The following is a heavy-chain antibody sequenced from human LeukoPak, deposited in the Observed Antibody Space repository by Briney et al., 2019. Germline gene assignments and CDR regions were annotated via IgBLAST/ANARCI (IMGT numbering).Heavy chain of an antibody. J-gene: IGHJ2*01. CDR2: ISGSGDI. Sequence: GSLRLSCAAAGFTFSSYTMSWVRQAPGKGLEWVSGISGSGDIFYADSVKGRFTISRDNSKNTLYLQMNSLRAEDTAVYYCARAPYTGSYWYFDHWGRGTLVSVSS. V-gene: IGHV3-23*01. CDR1: GFTFSSYT. D-gene: IGHD1-26*01. CDR3: ARAPYTGSYWYFDH.